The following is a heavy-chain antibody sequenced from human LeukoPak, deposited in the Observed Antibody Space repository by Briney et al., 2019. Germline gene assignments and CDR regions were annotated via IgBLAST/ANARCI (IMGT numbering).Heavy chain of an antibody. Sequence: SETLSLTCIVSGDSISSYYWSWIRQPPGKGLEWIGYIYYSGSTNYNPSLKSRVTISVDTSKNQFSLNLSSVTAADTAVYYCARGGVVMDVWGKGTTVTVSS. CDR2: IYYSGST. D-gene: IGHD3-16*01. CDR1: GDSISSYY. CDR3: ARGGVVMDV. V-gene: IGHV4-59*01. J-gene: IGHJ6*03.